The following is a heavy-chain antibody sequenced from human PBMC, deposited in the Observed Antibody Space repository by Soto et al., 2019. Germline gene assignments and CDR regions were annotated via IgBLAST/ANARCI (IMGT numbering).Heavy chain of an antibody. V-gene: IGHV4-39*01. J-gene: IGHJ6*03. D-gene: IGHD6-19*01. Sequence: PSETLSLTCTVSGGSISSSSYYWGWIRQPPGKGMEWIGSIYYSGSTYYNPSLKSRVTISVDTSKNQFSLRLTSVTAADTAVYYCARTVADRDYYYYYYMDVWGKGTTVTVSS. CDR2: IYYSGST. CDR3: ARTVADRDYYYYYYMDV. CDR1: GGSISSSSYY.